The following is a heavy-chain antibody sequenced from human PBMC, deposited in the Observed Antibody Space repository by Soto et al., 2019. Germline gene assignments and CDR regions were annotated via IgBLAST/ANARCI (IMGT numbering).Heavy chain of an antibody. D-gene: IGHD5-18*01. V-gene: IGHV3-48*03. CDR2: ISNSGSMT. CDR1: GVTFSSYE. CDR3: AGVVAMVPKYFQE. Sequence: EVQLVESGGGLVQPGGSLRLSCVDSGVTFSSYEMNWVRQAPGKGLEWLSYISNSGSMTYYADSVKGRFTISRDNAKNSLYLHMNSLRAEDTAVYYCAGVVAMVPKYFQEWGQGTLVTVSS. J-gene: IGHJ1*01.